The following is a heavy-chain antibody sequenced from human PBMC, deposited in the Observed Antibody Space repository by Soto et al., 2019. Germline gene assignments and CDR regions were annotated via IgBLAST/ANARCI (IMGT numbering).Heavy chain of an antibody. CDR3: ARVQGDGYFDWLNWFDP. D-gene: IGHD3-9*01. CDR1: GGSVSSGSYY. Sequence: PSETLSLTCTVSGGSVSSGSYYWSWIRQPPGKGLEWIGYIYYSGSTNYNPSLKSRVTISVDTSKNQFSLKLSSVTAADTAVYYCARVQGDGYFDWLNWFDPWGQGTQVTVSS. V-gene: IGHV4-61*01. CDR2: IYYSGST. J-gene: IGHJ5*02.